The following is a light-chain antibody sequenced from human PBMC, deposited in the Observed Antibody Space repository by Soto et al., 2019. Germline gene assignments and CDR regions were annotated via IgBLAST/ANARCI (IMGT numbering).Light chain of an antibody. V-gene: IGKV3-20*01. J-gene: IGKJ1*01. CDR1: QTVNRNY. Sequence: EIILTQSPGTLALSPGDGATLSWRASQTVNRNYLAWYHQRPGQPPRLLIYGVSNRASGVPDRFSGDGSGTEFTLTIGRLDPDDFGVYYCQQYIDSPRTFGQGTRVEVK. CDR2: GVS. CDR3: QQYIDSPRT.